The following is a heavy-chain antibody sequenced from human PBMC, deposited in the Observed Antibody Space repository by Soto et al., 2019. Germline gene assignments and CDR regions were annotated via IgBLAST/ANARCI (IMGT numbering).Heavy chain of an antibody. D-gene: IGHD6-19*01. Sequence: PLTLSCAASGFTFSSYAMSWVRHAPGKGLEWVSGISGLGVNTYYADSVQGRFTISRDNSKNTLYLQMNSLRAEDTAVYYCAKEIIAVAGTFHYWGQGTLVTVSS. CDR3: AKEIIAVAGTFHY. V-gene: IGHV3-23*01. J-gene: IGHJ4*02. CDR2: ISGLGVNT. CDR1: GFTFSSYA.